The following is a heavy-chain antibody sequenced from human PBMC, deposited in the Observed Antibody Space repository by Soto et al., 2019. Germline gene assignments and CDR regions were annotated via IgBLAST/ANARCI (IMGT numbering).Heavy chain of an antibody. J-gene: IGHJ4*02. D-gene: IGHD3-10*01. CDR3: AKDQGRYYGSGSYYRPDY. Sequence: GGSLRLSCAASGFTFSSYGMHWVRQAPGKGLEWVAVISYDGSNKYYADSVKGRFTISRDNSKNTLYLQMNSLRAEDTAVYYCAKDQGRYYGSGSYYRPDYWGQGTLVTVSS. V-gene: IGHV3-30*18. CDR2: ISYDGSNK. CDR1: GFTFSSYG.